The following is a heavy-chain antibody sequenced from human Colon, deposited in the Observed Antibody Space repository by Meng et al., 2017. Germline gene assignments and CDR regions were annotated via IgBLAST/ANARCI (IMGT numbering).Heavy chain of an antibody. CDR1: GFTFSSYE. D-gene: IGHD3-10*01. Sequence: GGSLRLSCAASGFTFSSYEMNWVRQAPGKGLEWVSYISSSGSTIYYADSVKGRFTISRDNAKNSLYLQMNSLRAEDTAVYYCARSSTFMVRGVIITPLMFDYWGQGTLVTVSS. CDR2: ISSSGSTI. J-gene: IGHJ4*02. CDR3: ARSSTFMVRGVIITPLMFDY. V-gene: IGHV3-48*03.